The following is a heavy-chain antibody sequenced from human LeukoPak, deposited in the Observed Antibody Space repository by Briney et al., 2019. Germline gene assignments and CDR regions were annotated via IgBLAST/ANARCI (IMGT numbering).Heavy chain of an antibody. D-gene: IGHD2-15*01. CDR1: GFTFSSYS. J-gene: IGHJ1*01. Sequence: GGSLRLSCAASGFTFSSYSMNWVRQAPGKGLEWVSSISSSSYIYYADSVKGRFTISRDNAKNSLYLQMNSLRAEDTAVYYCARGRCSGGSCSAPEYFQHWGQGTLVTVSS. CDR2: ISSSSYI. CDR3: ARGRCSGGSCSAPEYFQH. V-gene: IGHV3-21*01.